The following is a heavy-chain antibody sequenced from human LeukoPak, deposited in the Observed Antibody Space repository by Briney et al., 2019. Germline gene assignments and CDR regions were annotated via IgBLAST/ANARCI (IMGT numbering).Heavy chain of an antibody. CDR3: ARDSGGSWDYFDY. V-gene: IGHV4-4*07. J-gene: IGHJ4*02. CDR2: IYTSGST. CDR1: GGSISSYY. D-gene: IGHD6-13*01. Sequence: SETLSLTCTVTGGSISSYYWSRIRQPAGKGLEWIGRIYTSGSTNYNPSLKSRVTMSVDTSKNQFSLKLSSVTAADTTVYYCARDSGGSWDYFDYWGQGTLVTVSS.